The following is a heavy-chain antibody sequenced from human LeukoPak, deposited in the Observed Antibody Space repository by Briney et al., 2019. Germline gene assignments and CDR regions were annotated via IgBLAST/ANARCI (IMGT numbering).Heavy chain of an antibody. CDR1: GFSVSSNY. CDR2: IYYDANT. CDR3: TTSSWH. D-gene: IGHD6-6*01. V-gene: IGHV3-53*01. Sequence: GGFLRLSCAASGFSVSSNYMAWVRQAPGKGLEWVSVIYYDANTNYADSVRGRFTISRDSSKNTVYLQMNSLRAEDTAVYYCTTSSWHWGQGTLVTVSS. J-gene: IGHJ4*02.